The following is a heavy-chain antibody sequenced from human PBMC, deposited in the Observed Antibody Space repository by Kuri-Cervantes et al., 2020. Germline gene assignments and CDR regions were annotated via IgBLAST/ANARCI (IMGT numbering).Heavy chain of an antibody. CDR2: IKQDGSEK. CDR1: GLTFSSYW. V-gene: IGHV3-7*01. J-gene: IGHJ6*02. Sequence: GGSLRLSCVVSGLTFSSYWMTWVRQAPGKGLEWVANIKQDGSEKYYVDSVKGRFTISRDNAKNSLYLQMNSLRAEDTAVYYCARIRVRYYYGMDVWGQGTTVTVSS. CDR3: ARIRVRYYYGMDV. D-gene: IGHD2-21*01.